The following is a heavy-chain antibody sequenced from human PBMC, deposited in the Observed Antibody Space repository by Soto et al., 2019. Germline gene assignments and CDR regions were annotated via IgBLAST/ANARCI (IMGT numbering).Heavy chain of an antibody. CDR2: IYPGDSDT. V-gene: IGHV5-51*01. CDR1: GYSFTSYW. CDR3: ARRPAADPPGGLEGMDV. D-gene: IGHD6-13*01. J-gene: IGHJ6*02. Sequence: PGESLKISCKGSGYSFTSYWIGWVRQMPGKGLEWMGIIYPGDSDTRYSPSFQGQVTISADKSISTAYLQWSSLKASDTAMYYCARRPAADPPGGLEGMDVWGQGTTVTVSS.